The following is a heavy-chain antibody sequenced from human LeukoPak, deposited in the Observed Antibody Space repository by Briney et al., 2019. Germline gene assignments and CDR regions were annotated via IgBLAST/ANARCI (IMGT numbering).Heavy chain of an antibody. CDR1: GVSISSSSSY. D-gene: IGHD3-9*01. V-gene: IGHV4-39*01. CDR3: ARHVWLQPFDY. CDR2: IYYSGST. J-gene: IGHJ4*02. Sequence: PSETLSLTCTVSGVSISSSSSYWGWIRQPPGKGLEWIGSIYYSGSTYYNPSLKSRVTISVDTSKNQFSLKLSSVTAADTAVYYCARHVWLQPFDYWGQGTLVTVSS.